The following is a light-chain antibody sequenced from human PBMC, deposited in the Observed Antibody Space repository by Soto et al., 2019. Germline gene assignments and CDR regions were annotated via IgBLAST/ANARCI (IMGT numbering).Light chain of an antibody. CDR3: QQYGSSPVT. J-gene: IGKJ1*01. Sequence: EIVLTQSPGTLSLSPGERATLSCRASQSVNTKYLAWYQQKPGQAPRLLISGVSSRATGIPDRFGGSGSGTDFTLTISRLEPEDFAVYYCQQYGSSPVTFGQGTKVDIK. V-gene: IGKV3-20*01. CDR2: GVS. CDR1: QSVNTKY.